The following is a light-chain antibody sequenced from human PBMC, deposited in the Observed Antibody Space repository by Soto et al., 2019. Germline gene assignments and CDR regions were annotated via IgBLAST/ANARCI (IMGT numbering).Light chain of an antibody. V-gene: IGKV3-11*01. CDR2: DAS. Sequence: EIVLTQSPATLSLSPGERATLSCRASQSISSYLAWYKQRPGQAPRLLIYDASNRATGIPARFSGSGSGTDFTLTISSLEPEDFDVYYCQQSSNWPLTFGGGTKVDIK. CDR1: QSISSY. CDR3: QQSSNWPLT. J-gene: IGKJ4*01.